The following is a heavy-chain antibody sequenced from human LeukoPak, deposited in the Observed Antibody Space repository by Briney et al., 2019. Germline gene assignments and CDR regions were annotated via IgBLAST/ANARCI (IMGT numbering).Heavy chain of an antibody. J-gene: IGHJ4*02. D-gene: IGHD6-19*01. CDR3: ARDRRTVAGETDY. CDR1: GGTFSSYA. V-gene: IGHV1-69*13. Sequence: GASVKVSCKASGGTFSSYAISWVRQAPGQGLEWMGGIIPIFGTANYAQKFQGRVTITADESTSTAYMELSSLRSDDTAVYYCARDRRTVAGETDYWGQGTLVTVSS. CDR2: IIPIFGTA.